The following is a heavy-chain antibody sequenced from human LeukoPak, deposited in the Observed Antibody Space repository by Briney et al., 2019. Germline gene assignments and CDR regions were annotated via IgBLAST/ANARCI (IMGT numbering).Heavy chain of an antibody. CDR3: ARGLGVPYYDSSGYYADY. CDR1: GYSFSSYS. D-gene: IGHD3-22*01. V-gene: IGHV1-18*01. J-gene: IGHJ4*02. Sequence: GAAVRVSCNDSGYSFSSYSVTWVRQAPGQGLEWMGYICTYNGNTNYAQKVQGRVTMTTDTSTSTAYMELRSLRSDDTAVYYCARGLGVPYYDSSGYYADYWGQGNLVTVSS. CDR2: ICTYNGNT.